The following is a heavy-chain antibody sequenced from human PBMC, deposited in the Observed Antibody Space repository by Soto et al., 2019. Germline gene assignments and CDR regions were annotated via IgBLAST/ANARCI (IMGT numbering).Heavy chain of an antibody. CDR3: ARDIFPVDSTYCWFDP. CDR1: GFTFDDYG. V-gene: IGHV3-20*01. D-gene: IGHD3-9*01. Sequence: PGGSLRLSCAASGFTFDDYGMSWVRQAPGKGLEWVSGINWNGGSTGYADSVKGRFTISRDNAKNSLYLQMNSLRAEDTALYHCARDIFPVDSTYCWFDPWGQGTLVTVSS. J-gene: IGHJ5*02. CDR2: INWNGGST.